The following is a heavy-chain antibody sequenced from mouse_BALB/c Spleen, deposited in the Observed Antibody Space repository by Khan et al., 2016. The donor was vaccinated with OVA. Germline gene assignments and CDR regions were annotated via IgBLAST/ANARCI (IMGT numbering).Heavy chain of an antibody. CDR2: IYPGSGSA. J-gene: IGHJ3*01. Sequence: QVQLQQSGPELVKPGASVKMSCKASGYTFTDYVINWVKQRTGQGLEWIGQIYPGSGSAYYNEKFKGKATLTADKSSNTAYMQLTSLTSEDSAVYCCARGGYDAFAYWGQGTLVTVSA. D-gene: IGHD2-14*01. V-gene: IGHV1-77*01. CDR1: GYTFTDYV. CDR3: ARGGYDAFAY.